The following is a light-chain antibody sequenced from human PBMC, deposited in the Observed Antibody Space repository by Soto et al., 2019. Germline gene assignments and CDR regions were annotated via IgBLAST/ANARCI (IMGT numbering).Light chain of an antibody. CDR1: ESLSYF. CDR2: GVS. CDR3: QSYNDWPFA. Sequence: EIVLTQSPATLSVSPGERVTLSCRASESLSYFLAWYQHKPGQSPRLLIYGVSTRVAGVPSRFSGGGSATVVALTISSLQSEDFAVYYCQSYNDWPFAFGQGTKLEI. V-gene: IGKV3-15*01. J-gene: IGKJ2*01.